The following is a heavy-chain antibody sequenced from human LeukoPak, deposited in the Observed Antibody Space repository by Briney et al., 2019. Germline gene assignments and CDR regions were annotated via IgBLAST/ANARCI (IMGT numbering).Heavy chain of an antibody. D-gene: IGHD2-2*02. J-gene: IGHJ4*02. CDR2: IIPIFGTA. V-gene: IGHV1-69*13. CDR3: ARERYCSSTSCYKALYYFDY. CDR1: GGTFSSYA. Sequence: SVKVSCKASGGTFSSYAISWVRQAPGQGLEWMGGIIPIFGTANYAQKFQGRVTITADESTSTAYMELSSLRSEDTAVYYCARERYCSSTSCYKALYYFDYWGQGTLVTVSS.